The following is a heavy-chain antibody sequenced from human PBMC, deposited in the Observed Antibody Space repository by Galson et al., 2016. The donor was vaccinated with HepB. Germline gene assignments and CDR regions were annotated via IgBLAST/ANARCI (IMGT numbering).Heavy chain of an antibody. J-gene: IGHJ5*02. Sequence: PALVKPTQTLTLTCTFSGFSLSSSEMRVSWIRQPPGKALEWLALIDRDDDKYYSASLKTRLTISKDTSKNQVVLTMTSMDPVDTATYYCARSTPYCGYSQGLNWFDPWGQGTLVTVSS. V-gene: IGHV2-70*01. CDR1: GFSLSSSEMR. CDR2: IDRDDDK. CDR3: ARSTPYCGYSQGLNWFDP. D-gene: IGHD5-18*01.